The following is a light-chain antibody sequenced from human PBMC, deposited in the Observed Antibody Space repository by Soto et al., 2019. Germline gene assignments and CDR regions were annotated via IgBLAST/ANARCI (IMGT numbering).Light chain of an antibody. V-gene: IGKV1-5*03. Sequence: DIQMTQSPSTLSASVGDRVTITCRASQSISSWLAWYQQKPGKAPKLLIYEASSLESGVSSRFGGSGSGTEFTLTISSLQPDDFATYYCQQYSTYPYTFGQGTKLEIK. CDR1: QSISSW. J-gene: IGKJ2*01. CDR2: EAS. CDR3: QQYSTYPYT.